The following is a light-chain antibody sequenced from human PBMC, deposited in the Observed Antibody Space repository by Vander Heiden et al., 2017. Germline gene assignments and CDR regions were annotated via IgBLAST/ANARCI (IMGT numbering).Light chain of an antibody. CDR1: TGAVTSGYY. J-gene: IGLJ2*01. CDR3: LLYFGGAWV. V-gene: IGLV7-43*01. CDR2: RTS. Sequence: QTVVTQEPSLTVSPGGTVTLPCASSTGAVTSGYYPNWFTQKPGQAPRALIHRTSNKHSWTPARFSGSLLGGKAALTLSGVQPEDEAEYYCLLYFGGAWVFGGGTKLTVL.